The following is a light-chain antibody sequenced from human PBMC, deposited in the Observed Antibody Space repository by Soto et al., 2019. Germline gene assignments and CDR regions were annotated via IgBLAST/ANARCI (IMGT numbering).Light chain of an antibody. J-gene: IGKJ1*01. CDR2: DAS. CDR1: QSISTW. V-gene: IGKV1-5*01. CDR3: QHYNSYSEA. Sequence: DIKMTQSPSTLSASVGDRVTITCRASQSISTWLAWYQQKPGKAPKLLIYDASILESGVPSRFSGSGSGTEFTLTVSSLQPDDFATYYCQHYNSYSEAFGQGTKVDIK.